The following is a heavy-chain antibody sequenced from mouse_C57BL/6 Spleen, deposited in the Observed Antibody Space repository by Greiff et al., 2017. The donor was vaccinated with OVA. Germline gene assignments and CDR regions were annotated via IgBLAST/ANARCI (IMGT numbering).Heavy chain of an antibody. CDR1: GYTFTDYE. CDR3: TRGHWDDKGYFDV. CDR2: IDPETGGT. D-gene: IGHD4-1*01. Sequence: VQLQQSGAELVRPGASVTLSCKASGYTFTDYEMHWVKQTPVHGLEWIGAIDPETGGTAYNQKFKGKAILTADKSSSTAFMELRSLTSEDSAVYYCTRGHWDDKGYFDVRGTGTTVTVSS. V-gene: IGHV1-15*01. J-gene: IGHJ1*03.